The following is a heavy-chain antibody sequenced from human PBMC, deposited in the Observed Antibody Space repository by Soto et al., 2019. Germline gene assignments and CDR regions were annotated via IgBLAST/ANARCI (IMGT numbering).Heavy chain of an antibody. CDR2: ISWDGGST. V-gene: IGHV3-43*01. Sequence: PGGSMRLSCAACGFTSDVYTMDWVRQAQGKGLEWVSLISWDGGSTYYADSVKGRFTISRDNSKNSLYLQMNSLRTEDTALYYCAKDILSYDILTSYYYYYGMDVWGQGTTVTVSS. J-gene: IGHJ6*02. CDR3: AKDILSYDILTSYYYYYGMDV. CDR1: GFTSDVYT. D-gene: IGHD3-9*01.